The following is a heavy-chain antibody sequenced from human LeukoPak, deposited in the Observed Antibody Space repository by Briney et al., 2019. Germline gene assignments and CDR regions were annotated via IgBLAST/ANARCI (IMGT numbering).Heavy chain of an antibody. V-gene: IGHV3-48*04. CDR1: GFTFSSYS. CDR2: ISYSSETT. Sequence: GGSLRLSCEASGFTFSSYSLTWVRQAPGKGLEWVSYISYSSETTSYADSVKGRFTSSRDYAKKSLYLQMNSLRAEDTAVYFCARVARGNYYHFDSRGQGTLVTVSS. J-gene: IGHJ4*02. D-gene: IGHD1-26*01. CDR3: ARVARGNYYHFDS.